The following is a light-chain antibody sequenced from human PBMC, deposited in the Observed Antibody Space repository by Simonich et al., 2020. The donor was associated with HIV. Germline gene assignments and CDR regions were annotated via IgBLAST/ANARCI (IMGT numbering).Light chain of an antibody. Sequence: DIHMTQSPSTLSASVGDIVTITCRTIQSISSWLAWYQQKQGKAPKLLINKASSLESGVPSRFSGSGSGTEFTLTISSLQPDDFATYYCQQYNSYSYTFGQGTKLEIK. CDR2: KAS. J-gene: IGKJ2*01. CDR3: QQYNSYSYT. V-gene: IGKV1-5*03. CDR1: QSISSW.